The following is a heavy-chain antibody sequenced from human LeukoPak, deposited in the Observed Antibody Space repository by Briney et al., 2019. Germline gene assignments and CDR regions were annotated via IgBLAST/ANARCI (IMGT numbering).Heavy chain of an antibody. D-gene: IGHD2-2*01. CDR3: ARGLVYCSSTSCNPTHFDY. CDR2: ISAYNGNT. Sequence: ASVKVSCKASGYTFTSYGISWVRQAPGQGLEWMGWISAYNGNTNYAQKLQGRVTMTTDTSTSTAYMELRSLRSDDTAVYYCARGLVYCSSTSCNPTHFDYWGQGTLVTFSS. CDR1: GYTFTSYG. J-gene: IGHJ4*02. V-gene: IGHV1-18*01.